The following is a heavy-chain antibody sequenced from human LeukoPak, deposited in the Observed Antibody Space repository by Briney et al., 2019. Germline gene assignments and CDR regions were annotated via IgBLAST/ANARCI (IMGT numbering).Heavy chain of an antibody. J-gene: IGHJ4*02. CDR1: GYSFTTYW. D-gene: IGHD3-10*01. CDR2: IYPADSTA. Sequence: GESLKISCKASGYSFTTYWIGWVRQVPGKGLEWVGIIYPADSTAKYSPSFQGQVTISVDKSISTAYLQWSRLEASDTAVYFCARRFGPPGSYCFDYWGQGTLVTVSS. CDR3: ARRFGPPGSYCFDY. V-gene: IGHV5-51*01.